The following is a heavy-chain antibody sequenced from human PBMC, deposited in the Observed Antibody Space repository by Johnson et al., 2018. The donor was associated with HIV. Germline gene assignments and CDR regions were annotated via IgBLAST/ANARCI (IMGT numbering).Heavy chain of an antibody. CDR1: GFTVSSNY. CDR3: ARVSSSSSFDAFDI. CDR2: MYSGGST. Sequence: VQLVESGGGLIQPGGSLRLSCAASGFTVSSNYMSWVRQAPGKGLEWVAVMYSGGSTYYADSVKGRFTISRDNSKNTLYLQMNSLRAEDTAVYYFARVSSSSSFDAFDIWGQGTMVTVSS. V-gene: IGHV3-66*02. J-gene: IGHJ3*02. D-gene: IGHD6-6*01.